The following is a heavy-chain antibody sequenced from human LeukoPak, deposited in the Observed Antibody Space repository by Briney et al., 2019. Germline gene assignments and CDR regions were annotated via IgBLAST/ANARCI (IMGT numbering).Heavy chain of an antibody. J-gene: IGHJ4*02. CDR3: ARHVKIPVAGFDY. CDR1: GGSFSGYY. V-gene: IGHV4-34*01. CDR2: INHSGST. D-gene: IGHD6-19*01. Sequence: PSETLSLTCAVYGGSFSGYYWSWIRQPPGKGLEWIGEINHSGSTNYNPSLKSRVTISVDTPKNQFSLNLTSVTAADTAIYYCARHVKIPVAGFDYWGQGTPVTVSS.